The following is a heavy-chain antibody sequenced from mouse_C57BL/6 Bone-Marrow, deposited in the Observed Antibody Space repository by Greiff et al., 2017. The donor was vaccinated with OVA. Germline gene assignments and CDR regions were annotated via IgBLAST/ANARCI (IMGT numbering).Heavy chain of an antibody. Sequence: QVQLQQPGAELVKPGASVKLSCKASGYTFTSYWMHWVKQRPGQGLEWIGMIHPNSGSTNYNEKFKSKATLTVDKSSSTAYMQLSSLTSEDSAVYYCARDRSDWYFDVWGTGTTVTVSS. J-gene: IGHJ1*03. D-gene: IGHD2-14*01. V-gene: IGHV1-64*01. CDR3: ARDRSDWYFDV. CDR2: IHPNSGST. CDR1: GYTFTSYW.